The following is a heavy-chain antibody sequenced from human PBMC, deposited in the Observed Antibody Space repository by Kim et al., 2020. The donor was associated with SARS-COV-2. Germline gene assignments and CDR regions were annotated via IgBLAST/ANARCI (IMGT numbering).Heavy chain of an antibody. CDR2: INTNTGNP. D-gene: IGHD3-22*01. V-gene: IGHV7-4-1*02. CDR3: ARGAGYYYDSSGYYDNWFDP. Sequence: ASVKVSCKASGYTFTSYAMNWVRQAPGQGLEWMGWINTNTGNPTYAQGFTGRFVFSLDTSVSTAYLQISSLKAEDTAVYYCARGAGYYYDSSGYYDNWFDPWGQGTLVTVSS. CDR1: GYTFTSYA. J-gene: IGHJ5*02.